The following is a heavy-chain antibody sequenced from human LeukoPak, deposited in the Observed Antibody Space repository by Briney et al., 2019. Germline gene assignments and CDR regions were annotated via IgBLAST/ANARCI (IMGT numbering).Heavy chain of an antibody. CDR2: INHSGST. Sequence: SETLSLTCSVSGDSIIGYYWSWSRQPPGKGLEWSGEINHSGSTNYNPSLKSRVTISEDTSKNQFSLKLSSVTAADTAVYYCARRRGIYCSGGSCLAKNWFDPWGQGTLVTVSS. D-gene: IGHD2-15*01. CDR1: GDSIIGYY. V-gene: IGHV4-34*01. J-gene: IGHJ5*02. CDR3: ARRRGIYCSGGSCLAKNWFDP.